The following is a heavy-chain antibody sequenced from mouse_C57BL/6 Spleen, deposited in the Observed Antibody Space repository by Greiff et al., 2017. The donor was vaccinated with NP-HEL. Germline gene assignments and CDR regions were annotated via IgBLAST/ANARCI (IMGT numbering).Heavy chain of an antibody. CDR2: ISDGGSYT. J-gene: IGHJ1*03. CDR1: GFTFSSYA. V-gene: IGHV5-4*01. Sequence: EVKLMESGGGLVKPGGSLKLSCAASGFTFSSYAMSWVRQTPEKRLEWVATISDGGSYTYYPDNVKGRFTISRDNAKNNLYLQMSHLKSEDTAMYYCARDSDYGSSYGYFDVWGTGTTVTVSS. D-gene: IGHD1-1*01. CDR3: ARDSDYGSSYGYFDV.